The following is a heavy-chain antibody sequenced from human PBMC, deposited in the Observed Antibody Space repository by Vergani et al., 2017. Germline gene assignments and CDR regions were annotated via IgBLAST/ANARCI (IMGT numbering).Heavy chain of an antibody. Sequence: EVQLVESGGGLVQPGGSLRLSCAASGFTFSSYSMNWVRQAPGKGLEWVSYISSSSNTIYYADSVKGRFTISRDNAKNSLYLQMNSLRAEDTAVYYCAKAREDIVVVPAPGYWGQGTLVTVSS. V-gene: IGHV3-48*01. CDR3: AKAREDIVVVPAPGY. CDR2: ISSSSNTI. J-gene: IGHJ4*02. CDR1: GFTFSSYS. D-gene: IGHD2-2*01.